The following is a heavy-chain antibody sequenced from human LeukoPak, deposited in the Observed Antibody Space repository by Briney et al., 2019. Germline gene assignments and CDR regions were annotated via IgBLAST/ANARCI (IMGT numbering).Heavy chain of an antibody. V-gene: IGHV4-4*02. CDR3: ARVQHSSGWYRLDP. D-gene: IGHD6-19*01. CDR1: GGSISSSNW. Sequence: SETLSLTCAVSGGSISSSNWWSWVRQPSGKGLEWIGEIYHSGSTNYNPSLKSRVTISVDKSKNQFSLKLSSVTAADTAVYYCARVQHSSGWYRLDPWGQGTLVTASS. J-gene: IGHJ5*02. CDR2: IYHSGST.